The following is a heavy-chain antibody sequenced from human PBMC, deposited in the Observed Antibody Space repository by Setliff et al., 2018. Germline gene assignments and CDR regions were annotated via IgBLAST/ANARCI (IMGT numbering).Heavy chain of an antibody. CDR2: ISPYSGNT. D-gene: IGHD2-8*02. J-gene: IGHJ4*02. V-gene: IGHV1-18*01. CDR3: SRLVRYCTARTCQTASGAEI. CDR1: GGTFRTDG. Sequence: ASVKVSCKASGGTFRTDGFNWVRQAPGQGLEWVGWISPYSGNTNYAQKLQGRVTMTTDTSTSTAYMELRSLTPDDTAVYYCSRLVRYCTARTCQTASGAEIWGQGTLVTVSS.